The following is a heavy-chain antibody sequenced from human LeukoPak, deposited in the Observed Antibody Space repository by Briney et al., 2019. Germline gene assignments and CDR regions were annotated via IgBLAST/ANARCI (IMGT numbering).Heavy chain of an antibody. V-gene: IGHV4-31*03. D-gene: IGHD4-4*01. CDR1: GGSISSGGYY. CDR3: ARDHLSYSNYD. J-gene: IGHJ4*02. Sequence: SETLSLTCTVSGGSISSGGYYWSWIRQHPGKGLEWIGYIYYSGSTYFNPSLKSRVTISVDTSKNQFSLKLSSVTAADTAVYYCARDHLSYSNYDWGQGTLVTVSS. CDR2: IYYSGST.